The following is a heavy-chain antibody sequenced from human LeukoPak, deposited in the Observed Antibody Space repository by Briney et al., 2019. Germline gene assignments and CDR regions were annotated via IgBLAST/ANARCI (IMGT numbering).Heavy chain of an antibody. CDR3: VGGQQLGFDY. CDR1: GFTFSSYA. J-gene: IGHJ4*02. CDR2: ISGSGASR. D-gene: IGHD6-13*01. V-gene: IGHV3-23*01. Sequence: HTGGSLRLSCAASGFTFSSYAMSWVRQAPGKGLEWVSGISGSGASRYDADSVKGRVTISRDNSKNTLYLQMNSLRAEDTAVYYCVGGQQLGFDYWGQGTLVTVSS.